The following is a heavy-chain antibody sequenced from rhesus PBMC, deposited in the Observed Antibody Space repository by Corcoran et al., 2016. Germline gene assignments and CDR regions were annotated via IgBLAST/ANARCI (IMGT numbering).Heavy chain of an antibody. Sequence: QVQLQESGPGLVKPSETLSLTCAVSGYSISSGYCWTWIRQPPGKGLEWIGSIYGSGGSNYLNPSLKSRVTLSVDTSKNQFSLKLSSVTAADTAMYYCGFSYGQYWGQGVLVTVSS. V-gene: IGHV4S14*01. CDR2: IYGSGGSN. D-gene: IGHD5-36*01. J-gene: IGHJ4*01. CDR3: GFSYGQY. CDR1: GYSISSGYC.